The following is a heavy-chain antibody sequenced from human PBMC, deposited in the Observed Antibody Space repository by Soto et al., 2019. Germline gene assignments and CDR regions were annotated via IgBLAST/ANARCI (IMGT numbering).Heavy chain of an antibody. J-gene: IGHJ4*02. CDR2: INHSGSP. CDR3: ARGAVQGGAPDKYYFDS. D-gene: IGHD6-19*01. V-gene: IGHV4-34*01. Sequence: QVQLQQWGAGLLKPSETLSLTCAVYGGSFSGHYWSWIRQTPGKGLEWIGGINHSGSPNQKPSFKSQVSISVDTSKNQFSLKLGSVTATDTAVYYCARGAVQGGAPDKYYFDSWGQGTLVTVSS. CDR1: GGSFSGHY.